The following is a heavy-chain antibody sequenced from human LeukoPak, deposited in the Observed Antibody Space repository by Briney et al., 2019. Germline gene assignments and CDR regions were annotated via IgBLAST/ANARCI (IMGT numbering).Heavy chain of an antibody. CDR2: IYYSGST. CDR1: GGSISSYY. J-gene: IGHJ4*02. Sequence: KPSETLSLTCTVSGGSISSYYWSWIRQPPEKGLEWIGYIYYSGSTNYNPSLKSRVTISVDTSKNQFSLKLSSVTAADTAVYYCARDYDILTGSDYWGQGTLVTVSS. D-gene: IGHD3-9*01. CDR3: ARDYDILTGSDY. V-gene: IGHV4-59*08.